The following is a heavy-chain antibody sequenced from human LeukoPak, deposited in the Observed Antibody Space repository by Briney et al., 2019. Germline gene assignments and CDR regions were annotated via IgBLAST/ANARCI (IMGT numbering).Heavy chain of an antibody. CDR3: ARDRVYDYSNPRGFDY. V-gene: IGHV1-18*01. CDR1: GYTFTSHG. CDR2: ISGYNGKT. J-gene: IGHJ4*02. Sequence: ASVKVSCKTSGYTFTSHGISWVRQAPGQGLEWMGWISGYNGKTNYAQSLQGRVTLTTDTSTSTAYMELRSLRSDDTAVYHCARDRVYDYSNPRGFDYWGQGTLVTVSS. D-gene: IGHD4-11*01.